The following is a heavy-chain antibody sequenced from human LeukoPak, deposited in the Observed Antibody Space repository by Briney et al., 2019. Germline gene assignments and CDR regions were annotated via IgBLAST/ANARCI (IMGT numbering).Heavy chain of an antibody. J-gene: IGHJ5*02. V-gene: IGHV1-8*03. CDR2: MNPNSGNT. CDR1: GYTFTSYD. Sequence: ASVKVSCKASGYTFTSYDINWVRQATGQGLEWMGWMNPNSGNTGYAQKFQGRVTITRNTSISTAYMELSSLRSEDTAVYYCARGQQQLRRRNSLDPWGQGTLVTVSS. D-gene: IGHD6-13*01. CDR3: ARGQQQLRRRNSLDP.